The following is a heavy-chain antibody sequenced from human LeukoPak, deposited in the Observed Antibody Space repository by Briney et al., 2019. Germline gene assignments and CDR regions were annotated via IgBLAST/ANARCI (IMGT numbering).Heavy chain of an antibody. CDR1: GGSISSYY. J-gene: IGHJ4*02. D-gene: IGHD4-17*01. V-gene: IGHV4-59*01. Sequence: SETLSLTCTVSGGSISSYYWSWIRQPPGKGLEWIGYIYYSGSTNYNPSLKSRVTISVDTSKNQFSLKLSSATAADTAVYYCASRTYGDYEVGSFDYWGQGTLVTVSS. CDR2: IYYSGST. CDR3: ASRTYGDYEVGSFDY.